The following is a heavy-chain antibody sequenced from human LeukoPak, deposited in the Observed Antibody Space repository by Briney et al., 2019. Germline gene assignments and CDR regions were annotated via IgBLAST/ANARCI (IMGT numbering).Heavy chain of an antibody. J-gene: IGHJ4*02. CDR3: AKDSGTSRARGFDY. CDR2: ISSSGGST. V-gene: IGHV3-23*01. CDR1: GFTFSSYA. Sequence: QAGGSLRLSCAASGFTFSSYAMSWVRQAPGKGLEWVSAISSSGGSTDYADSVKGRFTISRDNSKNTPYLQMNSLRAEDTAVYYCAKDSGTSRARGFDYWGQGTLVTVSS. D-gene: IGHD2-2*01.